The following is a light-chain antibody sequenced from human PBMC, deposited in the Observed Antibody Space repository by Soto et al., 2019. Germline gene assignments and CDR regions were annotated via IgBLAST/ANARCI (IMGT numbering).Light chain of an antibody. Sequence: SVLTQPPSVNGAPGQRVTISCTGRKSNIGAGFAVHWYQHIPGAAPRLLIYDNTDRPSGVPDRFSASTSGTSASLTINGLQAEDEGDYYCQSYDSRLTGSYVFGTGTKVTVL. CDR3: QSYDSRLTGSYV. CDR1: KSNIGAGFA. J-gene: IGLJ1*01. V-gene: IGLV1-40*01. CDR2: DNT.